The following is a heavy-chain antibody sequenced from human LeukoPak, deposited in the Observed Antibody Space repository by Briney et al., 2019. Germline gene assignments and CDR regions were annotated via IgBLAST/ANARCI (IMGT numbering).Heavy chain of an antibody. D-gene: IGHD5-24*01. V-gene: IGHV3-48*01. CDR2: ISSSSSTI. CDR1: GFTFSSYS. J-gene: IGHJ4*02. CDR3: TRHARWLQWNFDY. Sequence: GGSLRLSCAASGFTFSSYSMNWVRQAPGKGLEWVSYISSSSSTIYYADSVKGRFTISRDNAKNSLYLQMNSLRAEDTAVYYCTRHARWLQWNFDYWGQGTLVTVSS.